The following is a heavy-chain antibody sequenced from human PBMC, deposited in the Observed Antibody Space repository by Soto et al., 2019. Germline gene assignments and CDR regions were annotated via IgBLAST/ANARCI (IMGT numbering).Heavy chain of an antibody. CDR2: IHYSGSS. V-gene: IGHV4-59*01. Sequence: QVQLQESGPGLVTPSETLSLTCSVSGTSISSYYWTWIRQPPGKGLEWIGFIHYSGSSNYNPSLKSRVTLSVDTSQNQFSLKLSCVTSADTAVYFCAGFCSGGRCPDHWGQGTLVTVSS. J-gene: IGHJ4*02. D-gene: IGHD2-15*01. CDR1: GTSISSYY. CDR3: AGFCSGGRCPDH.